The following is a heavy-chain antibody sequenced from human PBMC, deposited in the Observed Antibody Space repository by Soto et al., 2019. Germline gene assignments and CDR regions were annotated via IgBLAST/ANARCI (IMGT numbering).Heavy chain of an antibody. CDR1: GFTFINYA. CDR2: ISGGGDAA. D-gene: IGHD7-27*01. Sequence: EVQVLESGGGLVQPGGSLRLSCAGSGFTFINYAMNWVRQAPGKGLEWVSSISGGGDAAFFPDSVRGRFTISRDHSKNTVTLQMNSLGVGDTAVDYCARKILGSTTRPNYWYFDLWGLGTLVTVSS. J-gene: IGHJ2*01. CDR3: ARKILGSTTRPNYWYFDL. V-gene: IGHV3-23*01.